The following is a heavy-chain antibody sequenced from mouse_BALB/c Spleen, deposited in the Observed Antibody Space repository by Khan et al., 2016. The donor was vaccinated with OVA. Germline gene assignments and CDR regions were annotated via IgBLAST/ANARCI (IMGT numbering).Heavy chain of an antibody. Sequence: EVQGVASGGGLVQPGGSRKLSCAASGFTFSSFGMHWVRQAPAKGLEWVAYINSCSSTIYYADPVKGRFTISSDNPKNTLFLQMTSLRSEDTAMYYCARGNWAYWGQGTTLTVSS. CDR3: ARGNWAY. J-gene: IGHJ2*01. CDR2: INSCSSTI. V-gene: IGHV5-17*02. CDR1: GFTFSSFG. D-gene: IGHD4-1*01.